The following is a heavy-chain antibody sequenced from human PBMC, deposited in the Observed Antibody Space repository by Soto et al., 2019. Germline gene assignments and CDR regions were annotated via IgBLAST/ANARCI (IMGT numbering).Heavy chain of an antibody. Sequence: GGSLRLSCAASGFTFSSYGMHWVRQAPGKGLEWVAVIWYDGSNKYYADSVKGRFTISRDNSKNTLYLQMNSLRAEDTAVYYCARDSPRTTNTLHYWGQGTLVTVSS. J-gene: IGHJ4*02. CDR1: GFTFSSYG. V-gene: IGHV3-33*01. CDR3: ARDSPRTTNTLHY. CDR2: IWYDGSNK. D-gene: IGHD4-17*01.